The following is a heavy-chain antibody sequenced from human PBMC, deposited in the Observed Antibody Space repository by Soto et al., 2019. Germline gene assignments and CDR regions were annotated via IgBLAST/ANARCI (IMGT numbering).Heavy chain of an antibody. CDR3: AGPIAAAGGSYYYGMDV. D-gene: IGHD6-13*01. CDR2: MNPNSGNT. CDR1: GYTFTNYG. J-gene: IGHJ6*02. Sequence: ASVKVACKASGYTFTNYGFSWVRQAPGQGLEWMGWMNPNSGNTGYAQKFQGRVTMTRNTSISTAYMELSSLRSEDTAVYYCAGPIAAAGGSYYYGMDVWGQGTTVTVSS. V-gene: IGHV1-8*01.